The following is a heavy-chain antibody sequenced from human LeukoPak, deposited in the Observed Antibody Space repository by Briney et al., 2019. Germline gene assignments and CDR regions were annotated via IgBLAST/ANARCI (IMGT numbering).Heavy chain of an antibody. CDR1: GGSFSGYY. CDR3: ARRVVGGYYSGFVNYYYYMDD. V-gene: IGHV4-34*01. J-gene: IGHJ6*03. Sequence: KPSETLSLTCAVYGGSFSGYYWSWIRQPPGKGLEWIGEINHSGSTNYNPSLKSRVTISVDTSKNQFSLKLSSVTAADTAVYYCARRVVGGYYSGFVNYYYYMDDWGKGTTVTVSS. D-gene: IGHD3-3*01. CDR2: INHSGST.